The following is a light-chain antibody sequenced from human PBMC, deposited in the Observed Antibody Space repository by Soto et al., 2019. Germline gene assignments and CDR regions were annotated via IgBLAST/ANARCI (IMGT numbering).Light chain of an antibody. Sequence: EIVMTQSPATLSVSPGERATLSCRASQSVSSNLAWYQQKPGQAPRLLIYGASTMATGIPARFSGSGSGTEFTLTISSLQSEDFTVYYCKQYNDWWTFGQGTKVEIK. CDR3: KQYNDWWT. CDR1: QSVSSN. CDR2: GAS. J-gene: IGKJ1*01. V-gene: IGKV3-15*01.